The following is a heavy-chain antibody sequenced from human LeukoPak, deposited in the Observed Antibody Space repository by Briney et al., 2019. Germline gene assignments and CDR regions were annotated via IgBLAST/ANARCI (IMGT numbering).Heavy chain of an antibody. Sequence: GGSLRLSCAASGYNFDEYAMHWVRQAPGKGLEWVSGINWNSGKIGYADSVKGRFIISRDNAKNSLYLQMNSLRPEDMAFYYCARDISSLFYDSNGHFDYWGQGTLVTVSS. V-gene: IGHV3-9*03. CDR2: INWNSGKI. J-gene: IGHJ4*02. D-gene: IGHD3-22*01. CDR1: GYNFDEYA. CDR3: ARDISSLFYDSNGHFDY.